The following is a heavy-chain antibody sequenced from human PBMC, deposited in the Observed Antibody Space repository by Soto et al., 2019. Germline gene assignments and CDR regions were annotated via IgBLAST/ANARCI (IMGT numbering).Heavy chain of an antibody. CDR1: GGSVSSGSYY. CDR3: ARTTVTTFTPLDY. J-gene: IGHJ4*02. CDR2: IYYSGST. V-gene: IGHV4-61*01. Sequence: SETLSLTCTVSGGSVSSGSYYWSWIRQPPGKGLEWIGYIYYSGSTNYNPSLKSRVTISVHTSKNQFSLKLSSVTAADMAVYYCARTTVTTFTPLDYWGQGTLVTVAS. D-gene: IGHD4-17*01.